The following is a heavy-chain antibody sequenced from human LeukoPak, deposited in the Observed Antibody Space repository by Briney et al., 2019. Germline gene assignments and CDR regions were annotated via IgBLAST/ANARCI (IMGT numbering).Heavy chain of an antibody. V-gene: IGHV3-30*18. CDR1: GFTFSSYG. CDR2: ISYDGSNK. Sequence: GGSLRLSCAASGFTFSSYGMHWVRQAPGKGLEWVAVISYDGSNKYYADSVKGRFTISRDNSKNTLYLQMNGLRAEDTAVYYCAKLSSSSFDYWGQGTLVTVSS. CDR3: AKLSSSSFDY. D-gene: IGHD6-13*01. J-gene: IGHJ4*02.